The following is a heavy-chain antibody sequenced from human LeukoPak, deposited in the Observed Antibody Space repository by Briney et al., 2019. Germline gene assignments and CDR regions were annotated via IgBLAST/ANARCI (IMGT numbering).Heavy chain of an antibody. CDR1: GYSISSGYY. J-gene: IGHJ4*02. CDR2: IYHSGST. Sequence: PSETLSLTCTVSGYSISSGYYWGWIRQPPGKGLEWIGTIYHSGSTYYNPSLKSRVTISVDTSKSQFSLNLSSVTAADTAVYYCARASGSGTNRAFDYWGQGTLVTVSS. D-gene: IGHD3-10*01. CDR3: ARASGSGTNRAFDY. V-gene: IGHV4-38-2*02.